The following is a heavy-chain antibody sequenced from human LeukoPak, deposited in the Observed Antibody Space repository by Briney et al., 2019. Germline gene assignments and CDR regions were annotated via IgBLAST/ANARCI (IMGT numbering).Heavy chain of an antibody. J-gene: IGHJ4*02. CDR2: IYYSGST. V-gene: IGHV4-31*03. D-gene: IGHD6-19*01. CDR1: GGSISSGGYY. CDR3: ARSSVAGTLGFDY. Sequence: KPSQTLSLTCTVSGGSISSGGYYWSWIRQHPGKGLEWIGYIYYSGSTYYNPSLKSRVTISVDTSKNQFSLKLSSETAADTAVYYCARSSVAGTLGFDYWGQGTLVTVSS.